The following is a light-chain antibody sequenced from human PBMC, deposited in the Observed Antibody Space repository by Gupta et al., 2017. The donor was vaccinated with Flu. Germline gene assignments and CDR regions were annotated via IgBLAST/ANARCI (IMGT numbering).Light chain of an antibody. CDR3: QHRRSWPPGGT. CDR1: QSVSNL. V-gene: IGKV3-11*01. CDR2: DAS. Sequence: VLTQSPATLSLSLGERATLSCWASQSVSNLLAWYQHKPGQPPRLLIYDASNRATGIPARFSGRGSGTDFTLTISSLEPEDSAVYYCQHRRSWPPGGTFGPGTKVDIK. J-gene: IGKJ3*01.